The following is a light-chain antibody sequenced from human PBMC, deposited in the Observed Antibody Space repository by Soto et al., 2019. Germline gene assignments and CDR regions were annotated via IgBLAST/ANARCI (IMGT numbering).Light chain of an antibody. J-gene: IGLJ1*01. CDR3: GAWDSSLSAYV. Sequence: QSVLTQPPSVSAAPGQKVTISCSGSSSNIGKNYVSWYQQLPGTAPKLLIYDNNTRPSAIPDRFSGSKSGTSATLGITGLQTGDEADYYCGAWDSSLSAYVFGTGTKVTVL. CDR1: SSNIGKNY. CDR2: DNN. V-gene: IGLV1-51*01.